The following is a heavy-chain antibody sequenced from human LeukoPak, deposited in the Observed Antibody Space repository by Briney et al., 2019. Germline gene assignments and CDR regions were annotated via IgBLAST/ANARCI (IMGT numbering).Heavy chain of an antibody. Sequence: PSETLSLTCTVSGGSISSYYWSWIRQPPGKGLEWTGYIYYSGSTNYNPSLKSRVTISVDTSKNQFSLKLSSVTAADTAVYYCARAERYYDSSGYYSSYYFDYWGQGTLVTVSS. CDR3: ARAERYYDSSGYYSSYYFDY. CDR2: IYYSGST. V-gene: IGHV4-59*01. D-gene: IGHD3-22*01. CDR1: GGSISSYY. J-gene: IGHJ4*02.